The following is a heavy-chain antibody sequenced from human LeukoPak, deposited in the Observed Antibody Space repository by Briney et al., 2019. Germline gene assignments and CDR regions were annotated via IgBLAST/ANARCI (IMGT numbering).Heavy chain of an antibody. CDR3: ARGGFGEFNWFDP. CDR1: GYTFTSYG. V-gene: IGHV1-18*04. J-gene: IGHJ5*02. Sequence: ASVKVSCKASGYTFTSYGISWVRQAPGQGLEGMVLISAYNGTTNYAQKLQGRVTITTDTSTSPASMDLRSLRSDDTAVYYCARGGFGEFNWFDPWGQGPLVTVSS. CDR2: ISAYNGTT. D-gene: IGHD3-10*01.